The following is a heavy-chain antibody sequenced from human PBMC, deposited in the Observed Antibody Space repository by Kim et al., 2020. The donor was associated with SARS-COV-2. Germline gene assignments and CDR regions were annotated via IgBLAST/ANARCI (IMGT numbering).Heavy chain of an antibody. V-gene: IGHV1-69*13. J-gene: IGHJ4*02. CDR2: IIPIFGTA. CDR1: GGTFSSYA. Sequence: SVKVSCKASGGTFSSYAISWVRQAPGQGLEWMGGIIPIFGTANYAQKFQGRVTITADESTSTAYMELSSLRSEYTAVYYCARAREWELTNFDYWGQGTLVTVSS. CDR3: ARAREWELTNFDY. D-gene: IGHD1-26*01.